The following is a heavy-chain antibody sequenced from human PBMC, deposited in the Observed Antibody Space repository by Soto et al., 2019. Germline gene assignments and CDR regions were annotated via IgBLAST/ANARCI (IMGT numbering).Heavy chain of an antibody. J-gene: IGHJ5*02. CDR1: GGSISSGGYY. CDR3: ARGQPNYYGDYTP. D-gene: IGHD4-17*01. V-gene: IGHV4-31*03. Sequence: QVQLQESGPGLVKPSQTLSLTCTVSGGSISSGGYYWSWIRQHPGKGLEWIGYIYYSGSTYYNPCLKSRVNISVDTAKNQFTLKLSSVTAADTAVYYCARGQPNYYGDYTPWGQGTLVTVSS. CDR2: IYYSGST.